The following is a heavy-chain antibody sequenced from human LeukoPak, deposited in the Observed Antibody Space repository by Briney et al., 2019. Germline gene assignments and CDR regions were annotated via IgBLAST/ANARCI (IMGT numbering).Heavy chain of an antibody. CDR2: IYGGGST. CDR1: GFTVSSNY. V-gene: IGHV3-53*01. CDR3: AKPYGSYSYGAFDY. Sequence: GGSLRLSCAASGFTVSSNYMSWVRQAPGKGLEWVSVIYGGGSTYYADSVKGRFTISRDNSKNTLYLQMNSLRAEDTAVYYCAKPYGSYSYGAFDYWGQGTLVTVSS. J-gene: IGHJ4*02. D-gene: IGHD5-18*01.